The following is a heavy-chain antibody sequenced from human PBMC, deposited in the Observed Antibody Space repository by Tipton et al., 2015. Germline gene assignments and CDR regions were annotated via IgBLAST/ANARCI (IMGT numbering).Heavy chain of an antibody. V-gene: IGHV6-1*01. Sequence: GLVKPSQTLSLTCAISGDSVSSNTAARHWIRQSPSRGLEWLGRTYYRSNWNNDYAVSVKSRITITPGTSKNQFTLHLNSVTPDDSAMYYCARGAQHSAWSWGQGTLVTVSS. CDR2: TYYRSNWNN. CDR1: GDSVSSNTAA. CDR3: ARGAQHSAWS. J-gene: IGHJ5*02. D-gene: IGHD2-8*02.